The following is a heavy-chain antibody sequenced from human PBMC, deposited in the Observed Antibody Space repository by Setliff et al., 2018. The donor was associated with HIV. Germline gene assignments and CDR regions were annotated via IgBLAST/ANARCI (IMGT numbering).Heavy chain of an antibody. V-gene: IGHV4-61*02. CDR2: IFTSGTI. CDR3: ARGVDYYTDHVDI. D-gene: IGHD3-22*01. CDR1: CDSITRVSSF. Sequence: SETLSLTCTVSCDSITRVSSFWSWILQPAGKGLEYLGLIFTSGTIRHNPSLKSRLTLSRDTSKNQISLRLTSTTVADTAVYYCARGVDYYTDHVDIGGQGALVTVSS. J-gene: IGHJ1*01.